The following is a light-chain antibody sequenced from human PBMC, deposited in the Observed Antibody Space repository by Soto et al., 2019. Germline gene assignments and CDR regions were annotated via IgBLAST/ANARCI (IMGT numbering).Light chain of an antibody. CDR2: DAS. CDR1: QSFSSY. CDR3: QQYGISPKT. V-gene: IGKV3-11*01. Sequence: ALTQSPATLTLSPGEIATLSCRASQSFSSYLAWYQQKPGQAPRLLIYDASNRATGIPARFSGSGSGTDFTLTISSLEPEDFAVYYCQQYGISPKTFGQGTKVDIK. J-gene: IGKJ1*01.